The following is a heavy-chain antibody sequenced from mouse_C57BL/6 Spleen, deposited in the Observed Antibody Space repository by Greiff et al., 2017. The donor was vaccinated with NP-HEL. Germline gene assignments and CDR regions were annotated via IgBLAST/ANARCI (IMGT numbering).Heavy chain of an antibody. CDR2: IYPRSGNT. V-gene: IGHV1-81*01. Sequence: QVQLKQSGAELARPGASVKLSCKASGYTFTSYGISWVKQRTGQGLEWIGEIYPRSGNTYYNEKFKGKATLTADKSSSTAYMELRSLTSEDSAVYFCASYGSSYEDYYAMDYWGQGTSVTVSS. CDR3: ASYGSSYEDYYAMDY. J-gene: IGHJ4*01. D-gene: IGHD1-1*01. CDR1: GYTFTSYG.